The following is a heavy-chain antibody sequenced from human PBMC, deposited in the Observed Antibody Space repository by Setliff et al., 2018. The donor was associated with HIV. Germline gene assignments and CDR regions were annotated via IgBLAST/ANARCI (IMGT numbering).Heavy chain of an antibody. CDR1: GGSITGHY. D-gene: IGHD5-18*01. CDR3: ARTEDYSYGDAPFDY. V-gene: IGHV4-4*07. J-gene: IGHJ4*01. Sequence: KPSETLSLTCTVSGGSITGHYWSWIRQPAGKGLECIGRIYSSGSINYNASLKSRVTMSVDTSKNQVSLQLRSVTAADTAVYYCARTEDYSYGDAPFDYWGHGTLVTVSS. CDR2: IYSSGSI.